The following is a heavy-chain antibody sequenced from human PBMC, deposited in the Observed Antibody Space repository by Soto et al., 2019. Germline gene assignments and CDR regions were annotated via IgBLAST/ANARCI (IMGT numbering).Heavy chain of an antibody. CDR2: IYKSATT. Sequence: PSETLSLTCAVSGYSISSSNWWGWIRQPPGKGLEWIGYIYKSATTYYNPSFESRVAISVDTSKSQFSLNVTSVTAADTAVYFCARGRYCLTGRCFPNWFDSWGQGALVTVSS. V-gene: IGHV4-28*03. J-gene: IGHJ5*01. D-gene: IGHD7-27*01. CDR3: ARGRYCLTGRCFPNWFDS. CDR1: GYSISSSNW.